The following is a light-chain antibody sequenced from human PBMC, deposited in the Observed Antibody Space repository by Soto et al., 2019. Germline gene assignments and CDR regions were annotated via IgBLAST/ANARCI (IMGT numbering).Light chain of an antibody. CDR1: QDIRND. J-gene: IGKJ1*01. CDR3: LHHNSYPRS. V-gene: IGKV1-17*01. CDR2: DAS. Sequence: DIQMTQSPSSLSASVGDRVTITCRASQDIRNDLGWCQQKPGKAPERLIYDASSLQSGVPSRFSGTGYGTEFSLTISSLQPEDFATYYCLHHNSYPRSFGQGTKVEVK.